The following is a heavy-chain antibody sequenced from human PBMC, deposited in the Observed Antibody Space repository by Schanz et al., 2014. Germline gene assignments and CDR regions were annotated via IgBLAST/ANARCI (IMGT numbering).Heavy chain of an antibody. J-gene: IGHJ4*02. CDR1: GFSFRKSA. CDR2: LTGSGTTT. Sequence: VYLVASGGDLVKPGGSLRLSCAASGFSFRKSAMSWVRQAPGKGLEWVSALTGSGTTTYYADSVKGRFTISRDNSKNTLDLQMNSLRAEDTAIYYCAKDLAAVGVFDYWGQGSLVTVSP. CDR3: AKDLAAVGVFDY. D-gene: IGHD6-13*01. V-gene: IGHV3-23*04.